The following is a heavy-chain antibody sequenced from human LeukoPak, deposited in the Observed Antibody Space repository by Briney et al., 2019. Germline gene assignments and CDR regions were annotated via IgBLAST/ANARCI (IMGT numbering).Heavy chain of an antibody. Sequence: GASVKVSCKASGYTFTSYGISWVRQAPGQGLEWMGWISAYNGNTNYAQKLQSRVTMTTDTSTSTAYMELRSLRSDDTAVYYCARGRVGVDYGEQNWFDPWGQGTLVTVSS. CDR3: ARGRVGVDYGEQNWFDP. CDR2: ISAYNGNT. V-gene: IGHV1-18*01. J-gene: IGHJ5*02. D-gene: IGHD4-17*01. CDR1: GYTFTSYG.